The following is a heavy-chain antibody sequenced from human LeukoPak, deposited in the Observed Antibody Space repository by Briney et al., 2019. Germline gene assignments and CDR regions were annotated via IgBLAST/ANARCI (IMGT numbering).Heavy chain of an antibody. CDR3: AREDLYSSGWHNWFDP. D-gene: IGHD6-25*01. CDR2: IYTSGST. V-gene: IGHV4-61*02. Sequence: SETLSLTCTVSGGSISSGSYYWSWIRQPAGKGLEWIGRIYTSGSTNYNPSLKSRVTISVDTSKNQFSLKLSSVTAADTAVYYCAREDLYSSGWHNWFDPWGQRTLVTVSS. J-gene: IGHJ5*02. CDR1: GGSISSGSYY.